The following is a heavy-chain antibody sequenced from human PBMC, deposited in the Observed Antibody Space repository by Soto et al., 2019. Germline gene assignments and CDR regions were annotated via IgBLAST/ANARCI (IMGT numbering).Heavy chain of an antibody. J-gene: IGHJ4*02. CDR1: GYTFTSYY. D-gene: IGHD3-22*01. Sequence: QVQLVQSGAEVKRPGASVTVSCKASGYTFTSYYIHWVRQAPGQGLEWMGWINPITGGTNYAPKFQGRATMTRDTSIATAYMELSRLRSDDTAGYYCARNYYDSSDRDYLDSWGQGTPVTVSS. CDR2: INPITGGT. V-gene: IGHV1-2*02. CDR3: ARNYYDSSDRDYLDS.